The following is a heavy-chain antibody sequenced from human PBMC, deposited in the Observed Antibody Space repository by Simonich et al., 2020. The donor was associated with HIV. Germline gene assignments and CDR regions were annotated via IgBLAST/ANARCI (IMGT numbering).Heavy chain of an antibody. CDR2: INPNSGGT. D-gene: IGHD6-6*01. J-gene: IGHJ3*02. CDR1: GYTFTDWN. Sequence: QVQLVQSGAEVKKPGASVKVSCKASGYTFTDWNIHWVRQAPGQGLEWMGRINPNSGGTDYPQKFQGRVTMTRDTSISTAYMELSRLRSDDTAVYYCATHGPGSFSSALDIWGQVTRVTVSS. CDR3: ATHGPGSFSSALDI. V-gene: IGHV1-2*06.